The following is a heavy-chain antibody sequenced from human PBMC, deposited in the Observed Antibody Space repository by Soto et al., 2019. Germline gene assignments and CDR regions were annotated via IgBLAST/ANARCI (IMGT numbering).Heavy chain of an antibody. Sequence: LRLSCAASGFTFSSYEMNWVRQAPGKGLEWVSYISSGGGTIYYADSAKGRFTISRDNTKNSLYLQMNTLRAEDTAVYYCARDLGVTNYYYYGMDVWGQGTTVTVSS. J-gene: IGHJ6*02. CDR3: ARDLGVTNYYYYGMDV. CDR1: GFTFSSYE. CDR2: ISSGGGTI. V-gene: IGHV3-48*03. D-gene: IGHD2-21*02.